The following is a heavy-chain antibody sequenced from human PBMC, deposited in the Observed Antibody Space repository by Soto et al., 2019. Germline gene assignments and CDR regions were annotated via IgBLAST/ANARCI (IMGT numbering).Heavy chain of an antibody. CDR1: GDSITSNSYF. V-gene: IGHV4-39*01. J-gene: IGHJ4*02. D-gene: IGHD3-9*01. Sequence: QLQLQESGPGLVKPSETLSLTCTVSGDSITSNSYFWAWIRQPPGKGLEWIGSIYYSGSTYHNPSLKSRVTISVDRSINQFSLKLTSVTAADTAVYYCARHFSVDHFDYWGQGALVTVSS. CDR2: IYYSGST. CDR3: ARHFSVDHFDY.